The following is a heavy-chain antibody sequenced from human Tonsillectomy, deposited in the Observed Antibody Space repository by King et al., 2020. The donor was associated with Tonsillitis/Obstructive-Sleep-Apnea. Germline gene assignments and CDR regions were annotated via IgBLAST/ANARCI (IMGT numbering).Heavy chain of an antibody. CDR1: GGSISSSSYY. D-gene: IGHD3-22*01. CDR2: IFYSGST. V-gene: IGHV4-39*01. J-gene: IGHJ4*02. CDR3: ARLIVVVNSFDY. Sequence: QLQESGPGLVKPSETLSLTCTVSGGSISSSSYYWGWIRQPPGKGLEWIGSIFYSGSTYYNPSLKSRVTISVDKSKNQFSLKLSSVTAADTAVYYCARLIVVVNSFDYWGQGTLVTVSS.